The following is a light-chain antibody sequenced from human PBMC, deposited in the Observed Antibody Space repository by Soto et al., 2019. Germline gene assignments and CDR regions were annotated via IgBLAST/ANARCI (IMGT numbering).Light chain of an antibody. CDR3: QNYNGFSRT. CDR2: RAS. Sequence: DIQMTQSPSTLSASVGDRVTITCRASQSVSTWLAWYQQKPGKAPKLLIYRASSLESGVPSRFSGSGSGTKFTLTINSLQPDDFATYYCQNYNGFSRTFGQGTRVETK. V-gene: IGKV1-5*03. CDR1: QSVSTW. J-gene: IGKJ1*01.